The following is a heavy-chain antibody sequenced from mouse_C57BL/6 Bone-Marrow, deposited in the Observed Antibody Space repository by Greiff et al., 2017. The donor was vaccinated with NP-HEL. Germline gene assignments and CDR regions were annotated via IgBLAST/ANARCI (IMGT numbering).Heavy chain of an antibody. D-gene: IGHD2-1*01. CDR1: GFNIQDDY. CDR3: TTYYGNYLLYAMDY. V-gene: IGHV14-4*01. CDR2: IDPENGDT. J-gene: IGHJ4*01. Sequence: EVQLQHSGAELVRPGASVKLSCTASGFNIQDDYMHWVKQRPEQGLEWIGWIDPENGDTEYASKFQGKATITADTSSNTAYLQLSSLTSEDTAVYYCTTYYGNYLLYAMDYWGQGTSVTVSS.